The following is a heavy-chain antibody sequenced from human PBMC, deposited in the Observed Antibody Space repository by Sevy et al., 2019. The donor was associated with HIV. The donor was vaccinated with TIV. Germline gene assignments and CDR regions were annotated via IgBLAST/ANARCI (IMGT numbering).Heavy chain of an antibody. J-gene: IGHJ6*02. V-gene: IGHV1-18*01. D-gene: IGHD3-10*01. CDR3: ERDLGRFYYGSGSYYNKEGPYYYGMDV. CDR2: ISAYNGNT. CDR1: GYTFTSYG. Sequence: ASVKVSCKASGYTFTSYGISWVRQAPGQGLEWMGWISAYNGNTNYAQKLQGRVTMTTDTSTGTAYMELRSLRSDDTAVYYCERDLGRFYYGSGSYYNKEGPYYYGMDVWGQGTTVTVSS.